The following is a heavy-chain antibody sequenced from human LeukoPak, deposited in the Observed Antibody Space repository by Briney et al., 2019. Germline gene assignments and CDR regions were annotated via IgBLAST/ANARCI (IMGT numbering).Heavy chain of an antibody. V-gene: IGHV1-18*01. J-gene: IGHJ5*02. CDR2: ISAYNGNT. D-gene: IGHD6-13*01. CDR3: ARNKWYSSSWPNWYDP. Sequence: ASVKVSCKASGYTFTSYGISWVRQAPGQGLEWMGWISAYNGNTNYAQKLQGRVTMTTDTSTSTAYMELRSLRSDDTAVYYCARNKWYSSSWPNWYDPWGQGTLVTVSS. CDR1: GYTFTSYG.